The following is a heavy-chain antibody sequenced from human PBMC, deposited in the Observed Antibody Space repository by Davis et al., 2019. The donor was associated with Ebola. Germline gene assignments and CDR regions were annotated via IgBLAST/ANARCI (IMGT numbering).Heavy chain of an antibody. Sequence: SETLSLTCAVYGGSFSGYYWSWIRQPPGKGLEWIGSIYYSGSTYYNPSLKSRVTISVDTSKNQFSLKLSSVTAADTAVYYCAGTSSSWATYGMDVWGQGTTVTVSS. J-gene: IGHJ6*02. CDR1: GGSFSGYY. CDR3: AGTSSSWATYGMDV. CDR2: IYYSGST. D-gene: IGHD6-13*01. V-gene: IGHV4-34*01.